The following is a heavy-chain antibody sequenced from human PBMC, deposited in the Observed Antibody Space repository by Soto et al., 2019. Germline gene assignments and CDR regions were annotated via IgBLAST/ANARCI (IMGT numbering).Heavy chain of an antibody. Sequence: QVQLVQSGAEVKKPGSSVKVSCKASGGTFSSYAISWVRQAPGQGLEWMGGIIPIFGTANYAQKFQGRVTITADESTSTAYMELSSLRSEDTAVYYCARNGDYYDSSGQAQYDYWGHGTLVTVSS. D-gene: IGHD3-22*01. CDR3: ARNGDYYDSSGQAQYDY. J-gene: IGHJ4*01. CDR1: GGTFSSYA. CDR2: IIPIFGTA. V-gene: IGHV1-69*01.